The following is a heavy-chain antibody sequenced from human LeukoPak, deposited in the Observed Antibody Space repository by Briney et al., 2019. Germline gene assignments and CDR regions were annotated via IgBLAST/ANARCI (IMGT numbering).Heavy chain of an antibody. Sequence: GESLKISCKGSGYIFSSYWIGWVRPMPGKGLEWMGIIYPSDSDTSYSPSFQGQVTISADKSISTAYLQWSSLKASDTAMYYCARQRSRGYYDYWGQGTLVTVSS. D-gene: IGHD3-10*01. V-gene: IGHV5-51*01. CDR3: ARQRSRGYYDY. CDR1: GYIFSSYW. J-gene: IGHJ4*02. CDR2: IYPSDSDT.